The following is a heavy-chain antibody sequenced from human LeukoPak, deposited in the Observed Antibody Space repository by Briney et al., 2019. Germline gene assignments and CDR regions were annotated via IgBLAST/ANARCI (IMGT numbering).Heavy chain of an antibody. CDR1: RFTSDDFG. Sequence: GGSLRLSCATSRFTSDDFGINWVRQAPGKGLEWVCFISADGTSTFYADSVRGRFTISRDNSKNSLYLQMNSLRPEDTAFYYCAKETDNWGQGTLVTVSS. CDR2: ISADGTST. J-gene: IGHJ4*02. CDR3: AKETDN. V-gene: IGHV3-43*02.